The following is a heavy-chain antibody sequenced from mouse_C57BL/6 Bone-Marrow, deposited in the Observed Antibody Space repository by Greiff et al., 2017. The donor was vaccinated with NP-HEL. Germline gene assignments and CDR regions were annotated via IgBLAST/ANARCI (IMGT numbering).Heavy chain of an antibody. J-gene: IGHJ3*01. Sequence: KATITADTSSNTAYLQLSSLTSEDTAVYYCARWGFAYWGQGTLVTVSA. CDR3: ARWGFAY. V-gene: IGHV14-2*01.